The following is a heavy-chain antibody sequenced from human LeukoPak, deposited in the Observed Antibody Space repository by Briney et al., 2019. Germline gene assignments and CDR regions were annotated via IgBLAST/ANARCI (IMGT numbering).Heavy chain of an antibody. CDR3: AKDRSPGILTGYYPN. D-gene: IGHD3-9*01. CDR1: GFTFRNYA. Sequence: PGGSLRLSCAAAGFTFRNYAMSWVRQAPGEGLEWVSAVSVGGESTYYADSVRGRFTISRDNSKNTLFLQMNSLRAEDTALYYCAKDRSPGILTGYYPNWGQGTLVIVSS. CDR2: VSVGGEST. V-gene: IGHV3-23*01. J-gene: IGHJ4*02.